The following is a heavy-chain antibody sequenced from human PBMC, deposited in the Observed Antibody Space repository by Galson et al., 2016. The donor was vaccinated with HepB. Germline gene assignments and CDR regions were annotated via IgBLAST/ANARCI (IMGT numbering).Heavy chain of an antibody. CDR1: ADTISISGYF. D-gene: IGHD1-1*01. V-gene: IGHV4-31*03. J-gene: IGHJ4*02. CDR2: ISHTGSA. CDR3: ARYGIWTGFDH. Sequence: TLSLTCTVSADTISISGYFWSWIHQHPGRGLEWIGYISHTGSASFNPSLKSRVTTSVDTSKNQFSMDLTSVTAADTAVYFCARYGIWTGFDHWSQGTLVTVS.